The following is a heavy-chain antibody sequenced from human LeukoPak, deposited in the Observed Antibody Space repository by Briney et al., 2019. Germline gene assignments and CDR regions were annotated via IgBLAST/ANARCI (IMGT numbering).Heavy chain of an antibody. CDR3: ARGRGVGATALDC. J-gene: IGHJ4*02. D-gene: IGHD1-26*01. CDR2: INWSGAGT. Sequence: GGSLRLSCAASGFTFDDYGMSWVRQAPGKGLEWVSGINWSGAGTGYADSVKGRFTISRDNAKNSLYLQMNSLRAEDTAVYYCARGRGVGATALDCWGQGTLVTVSS. V-gene: IGHV3-20*04. CDR1: GFTFDDYG.